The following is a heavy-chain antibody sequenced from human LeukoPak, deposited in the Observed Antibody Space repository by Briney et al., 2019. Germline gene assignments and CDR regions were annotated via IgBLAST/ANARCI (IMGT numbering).Heavy chain of an antibody. CDR2: IYSGGST. Sequence: SGRSLRLSCAASGFTVSSNYMSWVRQAPGKGLEWVSVIYSGGSTYYADSVKGRFTISRDNSKNTLYLQMNSLRVEDTAVYYCARGARSGYSYGFQYYFDYWGQGTLVTVFS. D-gene: IGHD5-18*01. CDR1: GFTVSSNY. V-gene: IGHV3-66*01. CDR3: ARGARSGYSYGFQYYFDY. J-gene: IGHJ4*02.